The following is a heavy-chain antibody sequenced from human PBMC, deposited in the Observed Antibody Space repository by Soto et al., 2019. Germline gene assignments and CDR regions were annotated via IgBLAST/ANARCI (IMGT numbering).Heavy chain of an antibody. CDR1: GASFISYA. D-gene: IGHD3-22*01. Sequence: VKVSCPASGASFISYAIIWVRQGPGQGLEWMGGIIPIFGTANYAQKFQGRVTITADESTSTAYMELSSLRSEDTAVYYCAKVRLYSSGYRVYASDIWGQGTRVTL. V-gene: IGHV1-69*13. J-gene: IGHJ3*02. CDR3: AKVRLYSSGYRVYASDI. CDR2: IIPIFGTA.